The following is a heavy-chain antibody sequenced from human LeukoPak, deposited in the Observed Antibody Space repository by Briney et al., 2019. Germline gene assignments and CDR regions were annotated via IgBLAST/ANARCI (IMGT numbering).Heavy chain of an antibody. CDR3: ARDPNGDYYFDY. D-gene: IGHD4-17*01. V-gene: IGHV3-23*01. CDR1: GFTFSSYA. J-gene: IGHJ4*02. Sequence: GGSLRLSCAASGFTFSSYAMSWVRQAPGKGLEWVSAISGSGGSTYYADSVKGRFTISRDNSKNTLYLQMNSLRAEDTAVYYCARDPNGDYYFDYWGQGTLVTVSS. CDR2: ISGSGGST.